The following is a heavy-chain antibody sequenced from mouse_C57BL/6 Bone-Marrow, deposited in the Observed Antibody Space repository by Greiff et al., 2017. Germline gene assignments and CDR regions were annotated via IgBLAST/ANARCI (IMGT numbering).Heavy chain of an antibody. CDR3: ARLVAPFYAMDY. D-gene: IGHD1-1*01. CDR2: INPNNGGT. V-gene: IGHV1-26*01. CDR1: GYTFTDYY. J-gene: IGHJ4*01. Sequence: VQLQQSGPELVKPGASVKISCKASGYTFTDYYMNWVKQSHGKSLEWLGDINPNNGGTSYNQKFKGKATLTVDKSSSTAYMELRSLTSEDSAVYYCARLVAPFYAMDYWGQGTSVTVSS.